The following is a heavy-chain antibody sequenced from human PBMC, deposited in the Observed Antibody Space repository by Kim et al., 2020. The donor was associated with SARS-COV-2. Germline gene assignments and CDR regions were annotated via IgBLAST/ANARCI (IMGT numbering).Heavy chain of an antibody. V-gene: IGHV3-7*01. CDR3: ARVFHEVFDR. CDR1: GLTFSGYW. J-gene: IGHJ4*02. Sequence: GGSLRLSCAVSGLTFSGYWMSWVRQSPGKGLEWVANVNHDGSEKYYVDSVKGRFTISGDNAKNSMYLQMNSLRAEDTAVYYCARVFHEVFDRWRQGTMVTVSS. CDR2: VNHDGSEK.